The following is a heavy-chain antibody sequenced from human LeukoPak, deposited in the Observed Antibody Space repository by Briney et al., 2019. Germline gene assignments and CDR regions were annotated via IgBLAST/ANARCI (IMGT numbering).Heavy chain of an antibody. J-gene: IGHJ6*02. Sequence: PGGPLRLSCAASGFTFSSYAMSWVRQAPGKGLEWVSAISGSRGSTYYADSVKGRFTISRDNSKNTLYLQMNSLRAEDTAVYYCAKAPSVGSWYVAAYYYYGMDVWGQGTTVTVSS. CDR3: AKAPSVGSWYVAAYYYYGMDV. CDR2: ISGSRGST. CDR1: GFTFSSYA. V-gene: IGHV3-23*01. D-gene: IGHD6-13*01.